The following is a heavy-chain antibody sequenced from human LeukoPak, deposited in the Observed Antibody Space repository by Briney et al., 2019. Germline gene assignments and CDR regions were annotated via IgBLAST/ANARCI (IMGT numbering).Heavy chain of an antibody. CDR3: ARDLRGYCSSTSCYEAFFDY. CDR2: ISWNSGSI. V-gene: IGHV3-9*01. CDR1: GFTFDDYA. Sequence: GRSLRLSCAASGFTFDDYAMHWVRQAPGKGLEWVSGISWNSGSIGYADSVKGRFTISRDNAKNSLYLQMNSLRAEDTAVYYCARDLRGYCSSTSCYEAFFDYWGQGTLVTVSS. J-gene: IGHJ4*02. D-gene: IGHD2-2*01.